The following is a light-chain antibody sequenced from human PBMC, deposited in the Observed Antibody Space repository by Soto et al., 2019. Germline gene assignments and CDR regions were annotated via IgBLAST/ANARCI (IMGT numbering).Light chain of an antibody. CDR1: SSNIWAGYY. V-gene: IGLV1-40*01. CDR3: QSYDSTLSGYV. Sequence: QSVLPKPPYLSGAQGLRVTIACTGSSSNIWAGYYVHCYQRLPGTAPKLLIYSNTNRPSGVPARFSGTKSGTSASLDITGLQAEDEGDYYCQSYDSTLSGYVFGTGTKVTV. CDR2: SNT. J-gene: IGLJ1*01.